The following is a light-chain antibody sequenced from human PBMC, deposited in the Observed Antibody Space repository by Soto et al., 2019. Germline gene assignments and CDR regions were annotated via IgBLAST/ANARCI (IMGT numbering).Light chain of an antibody. CDR1: QSVGSN. Sequence: DIVMTQSPATLSVSPGERATFSCRASQSVGSNLAWYQQKAGQAPRLVIYGASTRAIGIPARFSGSGSGTDFTLTISSPESEDSAAYYCLQYNKWLLFFGQGTNLEIK. CDR3: LQYNKWLLF. V-gene: IGKV3-15*01. J-gene: IGKJ2*01. CDR2: GAS.